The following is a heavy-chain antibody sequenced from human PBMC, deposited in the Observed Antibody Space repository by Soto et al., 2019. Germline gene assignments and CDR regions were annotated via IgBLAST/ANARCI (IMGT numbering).Heavy chain of an antibody. CDR1: GYTFANYD. J-gene: IGHJ5*02. CDR2: MNPNIGKI. Sequence: ASVKVSCTASGYTFANYDINWVRQATGQGPEYMGGMNPNIGKIDYVQKFQGRVTMTGNTSTSTAYMELSSLRSEDTAVYYCARGSVPAATNWFDPWGQGTLVTVSS. D-gene: IGHD2-2*01. CDR3: ARGSVPAATNWFDP. V-gene: IGHV1-8*01.